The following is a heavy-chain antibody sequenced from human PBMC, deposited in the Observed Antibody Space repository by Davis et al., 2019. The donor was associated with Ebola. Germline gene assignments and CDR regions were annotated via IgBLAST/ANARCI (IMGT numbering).Heavy chain of an antibody. D-gene: IGHD3-22*01. CDR2: ISSSGSTI. CDR1: GFTFSDYY. J-gene: IGHJ4*02. CDR3: ARGTWDGYPYFDS. Sequence: GESLKISCAASGFTFSDYYMSWIRQAPGKGLEWVSYISSSGSTIYYADSVKGRFTISRDNAKNSLYLQMNSLRAEDTAVYYCARGTWDGYPYFDSWGQGTRVTVSS. V-gene: IGHV3-11*01.